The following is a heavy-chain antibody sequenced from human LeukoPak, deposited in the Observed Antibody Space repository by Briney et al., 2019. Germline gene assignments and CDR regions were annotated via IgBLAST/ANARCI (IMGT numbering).Heavy chain of an antibody. CDR3: AKAVSYDFWSGYYNYFDY. D-gene: IGHD3-3*01. V-gene: IGHV3-23*01. CDR2: IGGSGGST. Sequence: PGGSLRLSCAASGFTFSSYAMSWVRQAPGKGLEWVSAIGGSGGSTYYADSVKGRFTISRDNSKNTLYLQMNSLRAEDTAVYYCAKAVSYDFWSGYYNYFDYWGQGTLVTVSS. CDR1: GFTFSSYA. J-gene: IGHJ4*02.